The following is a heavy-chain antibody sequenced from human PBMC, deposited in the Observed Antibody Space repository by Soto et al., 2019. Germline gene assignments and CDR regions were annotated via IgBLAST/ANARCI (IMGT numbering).Heavy chain of an antibody. Sequence: QVQLVESGGGVVQPGRSLRLSCAASGFTFSSYGMHWVRQAPGKGLEWVAVISYDGSNKYYADSVKGRFTISRDNSKNTLYLQMNSLRAEDTAVYYCAKVVGTYYDILTGYDLDYWGQGTLVTVSS. CDR3: AKVVGTYYDILTGYDLDY. CDR2: ISYDGSNK. D-gene: IGHD3-9*01. J-gene: IGHJ4*02. V-gene: IGHV3-30*18. CDR1: GFTFSSYG.